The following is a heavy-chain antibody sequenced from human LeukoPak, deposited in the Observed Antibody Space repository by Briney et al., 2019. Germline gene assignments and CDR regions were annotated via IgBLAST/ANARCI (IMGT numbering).Heavy chain of an antibody. V-gene: IGHV3-23*01. CDR3: ARGGYFSFDY. J-gene: IGHJ4*02. CDR1: GFSFSTYD. CDR2: ITANTRGRVT. D-gene: IGHD2/OR15-2a*01. Sequence: GGSLRLSCVTSGFSFSTYDMSWVRQAPGKGLEWVSGITANTRGRVTYYADSVKGRFTISRDSSKDTLYLQMNSLRAEDTAVYFCARGGYFSFDYWGQGTLVTVSS.